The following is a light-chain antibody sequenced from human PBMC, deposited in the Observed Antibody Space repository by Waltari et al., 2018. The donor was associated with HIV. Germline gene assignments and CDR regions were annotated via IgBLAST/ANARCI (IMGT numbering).Light chain of an antibody. CDR2: DTT. CDR1: TGPVTSGHH. J-gene: IGLJ3*02. Sequence: QAVVTQEPSLTVSPGGTVTLTCGSSTGPVTSGHHPYWFQQRPGQAPRTLIYDTTNKHSWPPARFAGSRLGGKAALTLSGAQPEDEAEYYCLLSYAGPRPWVFGGGTKVTVL. V-gene: IGLV7-46*01. CDR3: LLSYAGPRPWV.